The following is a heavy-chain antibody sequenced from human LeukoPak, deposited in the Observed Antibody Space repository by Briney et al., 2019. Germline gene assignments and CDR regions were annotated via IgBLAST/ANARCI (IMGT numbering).Heavy chain of an antibody. CDR2: INYSGST. CDR1: GGSFSGYY. Sequence: SETLSLTCAVYGGSFSGYYWSWIRQPPGKGLEWIGEINYSGSTNYNPSLKSRVTISVDTSKNQFSLKLSSVTAADTAVDYCARGHRGYAPYGSGSPLGYWGQGTLVTVSS. V-gene: IGHV4-34*01. CDR3: ARGHRGYAPYGSGSPLGY. D-gene: IGHD3-10*01. J-gene: IGHJ4*02.